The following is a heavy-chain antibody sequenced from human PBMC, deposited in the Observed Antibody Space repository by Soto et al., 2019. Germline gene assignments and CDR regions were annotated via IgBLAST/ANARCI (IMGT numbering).Heavy chain of an antibody. D-gene: IGHD2-21*02. CDR3: ATNCGGDCYLDY. J-gene: IGHJ4*02. CDR1: GYTFTGYG. Sequence: ASVKVSCKASGYTFTGYGISWVRQAPGQGLEWMGWISAYNGNTNYAQKLQGRVTMTTDTSTSTAYMELSSLRSEDTAVYYCATNCGGDCYLDYWGQGTLVTVS. V-gene: IGHV1-18*01. CDR2: ISAYNGNT.